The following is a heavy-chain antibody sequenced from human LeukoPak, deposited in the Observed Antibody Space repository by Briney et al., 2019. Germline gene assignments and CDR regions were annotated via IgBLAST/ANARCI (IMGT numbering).Heavy chain of an antibody. D-gene: IGHD5-18*01. CDR1: GFTFSSYA. CDR2: ISNNGDIT. V-gene: IGHV3-64D*09. Sequence: GGSLRLSCSASGFTFSSYALHWVRQAPGKGLEFVSGISNNGDITYRADSVKGRFTISRDNSKNTLYLQMSSLRAEDTAVYYCVKDSLGYSYGYYFDYWGQGTLVTVSS. CDR3: VKDSLGYSYGYYFDY. J-gene: IGHJ4*02.